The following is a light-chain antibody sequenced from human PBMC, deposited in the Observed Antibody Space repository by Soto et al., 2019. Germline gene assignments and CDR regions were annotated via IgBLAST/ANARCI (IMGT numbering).Light chain of an antibody. Sequence: EIVLTQSPATLSLSPGERATLSCRASQSVSSYLAWYQQKPGQAPRLLIYDASNRATGIPARFSGSGSGTDFTLTISSLEPEDFAVDYCQQRSNRWTFGQVTKVDIK. V-gene: IGKV3-11*01. CDR2: DAS. J-gene: IGKJ1*01. CDR1: QSVSSY. CDR3: QQRSNRWT.